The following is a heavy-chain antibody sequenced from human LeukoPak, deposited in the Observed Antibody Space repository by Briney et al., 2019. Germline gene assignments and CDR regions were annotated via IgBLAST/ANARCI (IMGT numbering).Heavy chain of an antibody. D-gene: IGHD2-15*01. J-gene: IGHJ4*02. CDR3: ARAPGAALD. Sequence: SETLSLTCAVYGGSFSGYYWSWIRQPPGKGLEWIGEINHSGSTNYNPSLKSRVTISVDTSKNQFSLKLSSATAADTAVYYCARAPGAALDWGQGTLVTVSS. CDR1: GGSFSGYY. V-gene: IGHV4-34*01. CDR2: INHSGST.